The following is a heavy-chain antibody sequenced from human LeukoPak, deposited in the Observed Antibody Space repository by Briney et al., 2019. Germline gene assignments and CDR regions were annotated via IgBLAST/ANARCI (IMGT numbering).Heavy chain of an antibody. J-gene: IGHJ4*02. D-gene: IGHD2-2*01. CDR1: GFSLSSYS. CDR2: ISSNSDYK. Sequence: GGSLRLSCVASGFSLSSYSMNWVRQAPGKGLEWVSSISSNSDYKYYADSVKGRFTISRDNPRNSLDLQITSLRAEDTAVYYCATGYCSSTSCYLFDYWGQGTLVTVSS. CDR3: ATGYCSSTSCYLFDY. V-gene: IGHV3-21*04.